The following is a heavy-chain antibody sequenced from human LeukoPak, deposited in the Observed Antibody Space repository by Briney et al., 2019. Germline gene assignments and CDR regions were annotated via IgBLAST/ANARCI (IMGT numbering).Heavy chain of an antibody. V-gene: IGHV4-39*01. J-gene: IGHJ4*02. CDR2: IYYSGST. D-gene: IGHD3-10*01. CDR1: GGSISSSSYY. CDR3: AKIMVRGAIRYFDY. Sequence: PSETLSPTCTVSGGSISSSSYYWGWIRQPPGKGLERIGSIYYSGSTYYKPSLKSRVTISVDTSKNQFSLKLSSVTAADTAVYYCAKIMVRGAIRYFDYWGQGTLVTVSS.